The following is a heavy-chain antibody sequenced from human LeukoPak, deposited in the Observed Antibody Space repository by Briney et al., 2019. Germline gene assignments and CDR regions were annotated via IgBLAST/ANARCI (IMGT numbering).Heavy chain of an antibody. V-gene: IGHV1-69*05. CDR2: IIPIFGTA. CDR1: GGTFSSYA. D-gene: IGHD3-10*01. Sequence: AVKVSCKASGGTFSSYAISWVRQAPGQGLEWMGGIIPIFGTANYAQKFQGRVTITTYESTSTAYMELSSLRSEDTAVYYCATPVGYGSGRILTGAYYFDYWGQGTLVTVSS. J-gene: IGHJ4*02. CDR3: ATPVGYGSGRILTGAYYFDY.